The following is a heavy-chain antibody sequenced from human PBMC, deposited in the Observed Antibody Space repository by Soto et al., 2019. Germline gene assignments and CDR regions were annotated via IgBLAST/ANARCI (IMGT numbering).Heavy chain of an antibody. CDR3: ARGGPAGV. D-gene: IGHD6-25*01. CDR2: ISTYTGMS. J-gene: IGHJ4*02. Sequence: QAQLVQSGAEVKQPGASVKVSCKASNYTFTSYGMSRVRQAPGQGLEWMGWISTYTGMSNYAQKFQGRVTMTTDTPTATVYVELRGLTTNDTALYSCARGGPAGVWGQGTLVTVSS. V-gene: IGHV1-18*01. CDR1: NYTFTSYG.